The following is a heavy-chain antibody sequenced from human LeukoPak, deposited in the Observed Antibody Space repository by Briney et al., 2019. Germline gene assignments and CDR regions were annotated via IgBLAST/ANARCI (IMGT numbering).Heavy chain of an antibody. D-gene: IGHD6-13*01. CDR2: IYGGGTT. CDR1: GFTVSSAF. J-gene: IGHJ4*02. Sequence: GGSLSLSCAASGFTVSSAFMSWVRQAPGKGPEWVSIIYGGGTTYYADSVKGRFIISRDNSKNTLYLQMNSLRAEDTAVYYCTTDDLIAAPGTFDDWGQGTLVTVSS. V-gene: IGHV3-53*01. CDR3: TTDDLIAAPGTFDD.